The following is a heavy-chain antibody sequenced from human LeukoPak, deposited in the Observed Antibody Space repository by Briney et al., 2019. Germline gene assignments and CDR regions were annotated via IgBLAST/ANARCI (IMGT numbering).Heavy chain of an antibody. J-gene: IGHJ4*02. CDR3: ARSIAAAGLGFDY. D-gene: IGHD6-13*01. Sequence: SETLSLTCTVSGGSISSYYWSWIRQPPGKGLEWIGYIYTSGSTNYNPSLKSRLTISVDTSKNQFSLKLSPVTAADTAVYYCARSIAAAGLGFDYWGQGTLVTVSS. CDR1: GGSISSYY. CDR2: IYTSGST. V-gene: IGHV4-4*09.